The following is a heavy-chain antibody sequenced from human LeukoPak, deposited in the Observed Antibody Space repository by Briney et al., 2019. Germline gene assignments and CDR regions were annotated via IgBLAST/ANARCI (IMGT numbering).Heavy chain of an antibody. D-gene: IGHD3-10*01. J-gene: IGHJ6*03. CDR1: GYTFTSYG. CDR2: ISAYNGNT. Sequence: ASVKVSCKASGYTFTSYGISWVRQAPGQGLEWMGWISAYNGNTNYAQKFQGRVTMTRDMSTSTVYMELSSLRSEDTAVYYCARDPGEWDGNMDVWGKGTTVTVCS. V-gene: IGHV1-18*01. CDR3: ARDPGEWDGNMDV.